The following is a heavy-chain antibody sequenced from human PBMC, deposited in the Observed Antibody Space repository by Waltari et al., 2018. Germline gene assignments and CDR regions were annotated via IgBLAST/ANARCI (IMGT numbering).Heavy chain of an antibody. Sequence: QLQLQESGPGLVKPSETLSLTCTVSGGSISSSSYYWGWIRQPPGKGLEWIGSIYYSGVTCYNSSLKSRVTISVETSKTQCSLKLRSVTAPDTAVYYCARQPVPSASYYYCYYMYFLGKGTTVTGSS. D-gene: IGHD2-2*01. V-gene: IGHV4-39*01. J-gene: IGHJ6*03. CDR1: GGSISSSSYY. CDR2: IYYSGVT. CDR3: ARQPVPSASYYYCYYMYF.